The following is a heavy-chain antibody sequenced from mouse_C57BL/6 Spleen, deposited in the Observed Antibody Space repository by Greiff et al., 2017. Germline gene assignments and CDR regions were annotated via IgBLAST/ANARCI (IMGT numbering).Heavy chain of an antibody. J-gene: IGHJ2*01. Sequence: QVQLQQPGAELVRPGASVKLSCKASGYTFTSYWMHWVKQRPIQGLEWIGNIDPSDSETHYNQKFKDKATLTVDKSSSTAYMQLSSLTSEDSAVYYCARTDHYCNKGYFDYWGQCTTLTVSS. CDR2: IDPSDSET. CDR3: ARTDHYCNKGYFDY. CDR1: GYTFTSYW. V-gene: IGHV1-52*01. D-gene: IGHD2-1*01.